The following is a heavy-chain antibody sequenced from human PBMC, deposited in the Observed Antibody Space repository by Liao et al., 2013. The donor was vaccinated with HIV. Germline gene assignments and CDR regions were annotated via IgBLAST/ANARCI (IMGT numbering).Heavy chain of an antibody. CDR1: GGSISSYY. CDR2: VHFSGST. CDR3: ARDPIRSGCYFDL. V-gene: IGHV4-4*07. Sequence: QVQLQESGPGLVKPSETLSLTCTVSGGSISSYYWSWIRQPAGKGLEWIGRVHFSGSTNYNSSLKSRVTMSVDTSKNQISLKLSSVTAADTAMYYCARDPIRSGCYFDLWGLAPWSVSPQ. D-gene: IGHD3-10*01. J-gene: IGHJ2*01.